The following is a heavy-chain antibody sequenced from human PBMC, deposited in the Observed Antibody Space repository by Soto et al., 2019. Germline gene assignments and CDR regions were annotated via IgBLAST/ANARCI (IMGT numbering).Heavy chain of an antibody. CDR3: AKDRRANYDFWSGYPNDAFDI. V-gene: IGHV3-21*04. CDR1: GFPFISNS. Sequence: ALRRNCVASGFPFISNSMNWVRQAPGKGLEWVSSISSSSSYIYYADSVKGRFTISRDNAKNSLYLQMNSLRAEDTAVYYCAKDRRANYDFWSGYPNDAFDIWGQGTMVTVSS. J-gene: IGHJ3*02. CDR2: ISSSSSYI. D-gene: IGHD3-3*01.